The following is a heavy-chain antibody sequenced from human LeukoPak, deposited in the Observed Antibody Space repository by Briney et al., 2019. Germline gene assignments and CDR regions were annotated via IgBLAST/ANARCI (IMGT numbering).Heavy chain of an antibody. J-gene: IGHJ5*02. CDR2: IYTSGST. D-gene: IGHD6-13*01. V-gene: IGHV4-39*07. CDR1: GGSISSSSYY. CDR3: ARSYGYSSSWYGSDWFDP. Sequence: PSETLSLTCTVSGGSISSSSYYWGWIRQPPGKGLEWIGRIYTSGSTNYNPSLKCRVTISVDTSKNQFSLKLSSVTAADTAVYYCARSYGYSSSWYGSDWFDPWGQGTLVTVSS.